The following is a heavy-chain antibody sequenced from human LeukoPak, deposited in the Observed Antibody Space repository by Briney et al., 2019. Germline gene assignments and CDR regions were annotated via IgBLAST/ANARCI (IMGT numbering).Heavy chain of an antibody. CDR2: INHSGST. CDR3: ARVTAPDIVVVPPTTQYLDK. Sequence: SETLSLTCAVYGGSFSGYYWSWIRQPPGKGLEWIGEINHSGSTNYNPSLKSRVTISVDTSKNQFSLKLSSVTAADTAVYYCARVTAPDIVVVPPTTQYLDKWGQGTLVTVSS. D-gene: IGHD2-2*01. V-gene: IGHV4-34*01. J-gene: IGHJ4*02. CDR1: GGSFSGYY.